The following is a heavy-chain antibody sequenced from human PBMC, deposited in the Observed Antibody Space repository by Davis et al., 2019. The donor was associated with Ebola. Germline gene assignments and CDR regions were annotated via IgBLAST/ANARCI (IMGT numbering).Heavy chain of an antibody. CDR1: GYSFKNYA. V-gene: IGHV1-18*01. Sequence: ASVKVSCKASGYSFKNYAISWVRQAPGQGLEWMGWISAYNGNTAYAQILQGRVTMTRNTSISTAYMEVSSLRSEDTAVYYCARRLGVSKDTRHDHWGQGTLVTVSS. J-gene: IGHJ4*02. CDR3: ARRLGVSKDTRHDH. D-gene: IGHD2-15*01. CDR2: ISAYNGNT.